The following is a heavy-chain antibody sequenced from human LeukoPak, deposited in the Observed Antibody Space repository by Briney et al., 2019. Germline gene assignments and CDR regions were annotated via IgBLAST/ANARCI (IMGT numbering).Heavy chain of an antibody. V-gene: IGHV3-30*02. Sequence: QPGGSLRLSCAASGFTFSRYGMHWVRQAPGKGLEWVAFIRYDGSNKYYADSVKGRFTISRDNSKNTLYLQMNSLRAEDMAVYYCARVAKSDYDIGLSWFDPWGQGTLVTVSS. D-gene: IGHD3-22*01. CDR1: GFTFSRYG. CDR2: IRYDGSNK. CDR3: ARVAKSDYDIGLSWFDP. J-gene: IGHJ5*02.